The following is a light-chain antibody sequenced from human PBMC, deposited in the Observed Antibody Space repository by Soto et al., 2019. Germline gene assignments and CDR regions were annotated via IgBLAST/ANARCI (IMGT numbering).Light chain of an antibody. CDR3: SSYTTRNTEV. CDR1: SSDVGAFNY. CDR2: DVT. J-gene: IGLJ1*01. V-gene: IGLV2-14*03. Sequence: QSVLTQPAFVSGSPGQSISISCIGTSSDVGAFNYVSWYQHHPGKAPQLIIYDVTSRPSGVSNRFSASKSGNTASLTISGLQAEDEADYYCSSYTTRNTEVFGTGTKVTV.